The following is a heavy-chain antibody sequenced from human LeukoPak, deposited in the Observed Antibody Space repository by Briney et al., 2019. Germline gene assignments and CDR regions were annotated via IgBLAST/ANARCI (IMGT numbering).Heavy chain of an antibody. V-gene: IGHV4-4*02. Sequence: PSETLSLTCAVSGGSISSNNWWGWVRQPPGKGLEWIGEIYHSGSPNYNPSLKSRVTISVDKSRNHFSLNLSSVTAADTAVYYCAKDGATDWFDPWGQGTLVTVSS. D-gene: IGHD4-11*01. J-gene: IGHJ5*02. CDR1: GGSISSNNW. CDR2: IYHSGSP. CDR3: AKDGATDWFDP.